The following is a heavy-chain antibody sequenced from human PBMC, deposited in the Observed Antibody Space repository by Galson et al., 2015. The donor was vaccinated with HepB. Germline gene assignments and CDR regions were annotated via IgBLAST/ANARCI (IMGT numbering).Heavy chain of an antibody. Sequence: SVKVSCKASGYTFTSYAMHWVRQAPGQRLEWMGWINAGNGNTKYSQKFQGRVTITRDTSASTAYMELSSQRSEDTAVYYCARGTGYCSSTSCYFFDAFDIWGQGTMVTVSS. J-gene: IGHJ3*02. CDR3: ARGTGYCSSTSCYFFDAFDI. CDR2: INAGNGNT. V-gene: IGHV1-3*01. CDR1: GYTFTSYA. D-gene: IGHD2-2*01.